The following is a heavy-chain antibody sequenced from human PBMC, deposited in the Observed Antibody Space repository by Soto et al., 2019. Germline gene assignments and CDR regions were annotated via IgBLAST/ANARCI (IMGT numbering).Heavy chain of an antibody. CDR1: GYTFTSYY. J-gene: IGHJ4*02. D-gene: IGHD5-18*01. Sequence: GASVKVSCKASGYTFTSYYMHWVRQAPGQGLEWMGIINPSGGSTSYAQKFQGRVTMTRDTSTSTVYMELSSLRSEDAAVYYCARDPDTAMVNVGYFDYWGQGTLVTVSS. CDR2: INPSGGST. V-gene: IGHV1-46*01. CDR3: ARDPDTAMVNVGYFDY.